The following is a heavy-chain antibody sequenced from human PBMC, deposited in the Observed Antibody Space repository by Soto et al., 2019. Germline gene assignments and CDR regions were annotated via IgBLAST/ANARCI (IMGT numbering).Heavy chain of an antibody. V-gene: IGHV3-23*01. CDR1: GFTFSSYA. J-gene: IGHJ1*01. CDR2: ISGSGGST. D-gene: IGHD4-17*01. Sequence: EVQLLESGGGLVQPGGSLSLSCAASGFTFSSYAMSWVRQAPGKGLEWVSAISGSGGSTYYADSVKGRFTISRDNSKNTLYLQMNSLRAEDTAVYYCAKDPQRGTTVIILEYFQHWGQGTLVTVSS. CDR3: AKDPQRGTTVIILEYFQH.